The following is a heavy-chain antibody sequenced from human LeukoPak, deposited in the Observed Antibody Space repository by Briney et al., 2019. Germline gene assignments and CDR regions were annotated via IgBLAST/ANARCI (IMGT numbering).Heavy chain of an antibody. J-gene: IGHJ4*02. Sequence: PGGSLRLSCAASGFTFSSYSMNWVRQAPGKGLEWVSYISSSSSTIYYADSVKGRFTISRDNAKNSLYLQMDSPRDEDTAVYYCARVWGIAAAGGEIEYWGQGTLVTVSS. CDR3: ARVWGIAAAGGEIEY. CDR2: ISSSSSTI. CDR1: GFTFSSYS. V-gene: IGHV3-48*02. D-gene: IGHD6-13*01.